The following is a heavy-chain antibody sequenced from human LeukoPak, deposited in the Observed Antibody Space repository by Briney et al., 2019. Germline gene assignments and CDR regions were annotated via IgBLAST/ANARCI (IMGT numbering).Heavy chain of an antibody. Sequence: ASVKVSCKASGYTFNGYYMHWVRQAPGQGLEWIGWLNPDSAGTNYAQRFQGRVTMTRDPSISTAYMELSRLKSDDTAVYYCARRAGAYSHPYDYWGQGTLVTVSS. CDR1: GYTFNGYY. V-gene: IGHV1-2*02. D-gene: IGHD4/OR15-4a*01. J-gene: IGHJ4*02. CDR3: ARRAGAYSHPYDY. CDR2: LNPDSAGT.